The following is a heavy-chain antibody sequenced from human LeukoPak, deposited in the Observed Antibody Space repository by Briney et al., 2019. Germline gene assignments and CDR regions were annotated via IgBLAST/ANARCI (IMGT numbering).Heavy chain of an antibody. CDR1: VGSISSYY. CDR3: ARVGGVVSDY. CDR2: IYYSGTT. V-gene: IGHV4-59*01. D-gene: IGHD3-3*01. J-gene: IGHJ4*02. Sequence: SETLSLTCTVSVGSISSYYWSWIPQPPGKGLEWSGYIYYSGTTNYNPSLKSRVTISVDTSKNQFSLKLSSVTAADTAVYYCARVGGVVSDYWGQGTLVTVSS.